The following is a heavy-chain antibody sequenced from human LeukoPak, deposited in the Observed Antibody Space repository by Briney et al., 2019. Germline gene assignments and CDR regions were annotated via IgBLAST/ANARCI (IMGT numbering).Heavy chain of an antibody. V-gene: IGHV4-61*02. CDR1: GGSISSGSYY. D-gene: IGHD5-18*01. CDR2: IYTSGST. Sequence: PSETLSLTCTVSGGSISSGSYYWSWIRQPAGKGLEWIGRIYTSGSTNYNPSLKSRVTISVDTSKNQFSLKLSSVTAADTAVYYCARFLCSYGYSFIDYWGQGTLVTVSS. CDR3: ARFLCSYGYSFIDY. J-gene: IGHJ4*02.